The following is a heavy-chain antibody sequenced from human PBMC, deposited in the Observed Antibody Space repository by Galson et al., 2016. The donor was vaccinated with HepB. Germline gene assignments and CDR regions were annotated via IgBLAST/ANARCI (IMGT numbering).Heavy chain of an antibody. CDR2: MNSDGSST. D-gene: IGHD6-19*01. V-gene: IGHV3-74*01. Sequence: SLRLSCAASGFRFKYYWMYWVRQAPGKGLEWVARMNSDGSSTSYADSVKGRFSISRDNAKNTLSLQMTSLRAEDTAVYYCARDLGDTAVAGSLGYWGQGTLVTVSS. CDR3: ARDLGDTAVAGSLGY. CDR1: GFRFKYYW. J-gene: IGHJ4*02.